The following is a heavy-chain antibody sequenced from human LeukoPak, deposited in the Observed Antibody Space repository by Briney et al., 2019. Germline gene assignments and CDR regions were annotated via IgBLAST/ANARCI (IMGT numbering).Heavy chain of an antibody. CDR3: ARDWNGPYSYYYYMDV. CDR1: GGSFSGYY. CDR2: INHSGST. V-gene: IGHV4-34*01. J-gene: IGHJ6*03. Sequence: SETLSLTCAVYGGSFSGYYWSWIRQPPGKGLEWIGEINHSGSTNYNPSLKSRVTISVDTSKNQFSLKLSSVTAADTAVYYCARDWNGPYSYYYYMDVWGKGTTVTVSS. D-gene: IGHD1-1*01.